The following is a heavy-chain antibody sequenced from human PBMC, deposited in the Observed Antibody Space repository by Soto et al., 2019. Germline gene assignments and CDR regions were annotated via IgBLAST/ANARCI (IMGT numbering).Heavy chain of an antibody. Sequence: PGGSLRLSCAASGFTFSSYAMSWVRQAPGKGLEWVSAISGSGGSTYYADSVKGRFTISRDNSKNTLCLQMNSLRAEDTAVYYCAKTYGLVSWFDPWGQGTLVTVSS. J-gene: IGHJ5*02. CDR2: ISGSGGST. CDR3: AKTYGLVSWFDP. D-gene: IGHD3-10*01. CDR1: GFTFSSYA. V-gene: IGHV3-23*01.